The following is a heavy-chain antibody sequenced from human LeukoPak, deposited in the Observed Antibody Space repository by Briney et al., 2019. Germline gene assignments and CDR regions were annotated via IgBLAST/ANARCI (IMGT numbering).Heavy chain of an antibody. CDR3: ARARASGRSGFDY. V-gene: IGHV3-48*02. D-gene: IGHD2-15*01. J-gene: IGHJ4*02. CDR2: ISSSSSTI. CDR1: GLTVSSYS. Sequence: GGSLGLSCAASGLTVSSYSMNWVRQAPGKGLEWVSYISSSSSTIYYADSVKGRFTITRDNAKNSLYLQMNSLRDEDTAVYYCARARASGRSGFDYWGQGALVTVSS.